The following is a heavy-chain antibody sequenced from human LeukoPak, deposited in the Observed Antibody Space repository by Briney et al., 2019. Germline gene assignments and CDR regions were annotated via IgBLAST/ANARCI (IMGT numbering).Heavy chain of an antibody. CDR3: ARAADSSGWYFNWFDP. Sequence: SETLSLTCTVSGGSISSYYWSWIRQPPGKGLEWIGYMYYSGSTNYNPSLKSRVTISVDTSKNQVSLKLSSVTAADTAVYYCARAADSSGWYFNWFDPWGQGTLVTVSS. CDR2: MYYSGST. V-gene: IGHV4-59*08. J-gene: IGHJ5*02. D-gene: IGHD6-19*01. CDR1: GGSISSYY.